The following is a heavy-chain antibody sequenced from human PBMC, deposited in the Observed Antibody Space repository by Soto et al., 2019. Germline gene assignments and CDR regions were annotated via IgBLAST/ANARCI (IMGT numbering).Heavy chain of an antibody. CDR1: GFTFSSYA. CDR2: ISYDGSNK. J-gene: IGHJ3*02. CDR3: ARAGLLHASDI. D-gene: IGHD2-15*01. Sequence: QVQLMESGGGVVQPGRSLRLSCAASGFTFSSYAMHWVRQAPGKGLEWVAVISYDGSNKYYADSVKGRFTISRDNSKNTLYLQMNSLRAEDTAVYYCARAGLLHASDIWGQGTMVTVSS. V-gene: IGHV3-30-3*01.